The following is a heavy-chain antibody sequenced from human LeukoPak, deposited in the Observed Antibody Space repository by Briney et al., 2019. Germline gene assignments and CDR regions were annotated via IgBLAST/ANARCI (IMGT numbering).Heavy chain of an antibody. D-gene: IGHD5-18*01. CDR3: ARGGDEDTAMVIAY. Sequence: GGSLRLSCAASGFTFSSYSMNWVRQAPGKGLEWVSSISSSSSYIYYADSVKGRFTISRDNAKNSLYLQMNSLRAEDTAVYYCARGGDEDTAMVIAYWGQGTLVTVSS. V-gene: IGHV3-21*01. J-gene: IGHJ4*02. CDR2: ISSSSSYI. CDR1: GFTFSSYS.